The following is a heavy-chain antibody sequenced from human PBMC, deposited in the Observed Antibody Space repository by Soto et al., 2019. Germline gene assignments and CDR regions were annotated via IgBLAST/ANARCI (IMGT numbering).Heavy chain of an antibody. J-gene: IGHJ4*02. D-gene: IGHD3-3*01. CDR2: ISYDGSNK. Sequence: PGGSLRLSCAASGFTFSSYGMHWVRQAPGKGLEWVAVISYDGSNKYYADSVKGRFTISRDNSKNTLYLQMNSLRAEDTAVYYCAKDPYYDFWSGYPPPSYWGQGTLVTVSS. CDR1: GFTFSSYG. CDR3: AKDPYYDFWSGYPPPSY. V-gene: IGHV3-30*18.